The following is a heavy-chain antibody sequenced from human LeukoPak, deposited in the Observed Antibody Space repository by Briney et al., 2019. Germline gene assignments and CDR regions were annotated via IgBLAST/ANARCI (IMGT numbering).Heavy chain of an antibody. CDR3: ARGGGYYDSSGYN. Sequence: SETLSLTCTVSGGSISSSNYYWAWIRQPPGQGLEWIGSIYYRGNAYYNPSLKSRVTISVDTSKNQFSLSLSSVTAADTAVYYCARGGGYYDSSGYNWGQGTLVTVSS. D-gene: IGHD3-22*01. CDR1: GGSISSSNYY. V-gene: IGHV4-39*07. J-gene: IGHJ4*02. CDR2: IYYRGNA.